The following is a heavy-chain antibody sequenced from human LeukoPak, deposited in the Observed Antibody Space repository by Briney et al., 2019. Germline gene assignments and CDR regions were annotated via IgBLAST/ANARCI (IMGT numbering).Heavy chain of an antibody. CDR1: GGSISSGDYY. CDR2: IYYSGST. CDR3: ARVYYYDNSGYGKDYFDY. V-gene: IGHV4-30-4*01. D-gene: IGHD3-22*01. J-gene: IGHJ4*02. Sequence: SQTLSLTCTVSGGSISSGDYYWSWIRQPPGKGLEWIGYIYYSGSTYYNPSLKSRVTISVDTSKNQFSLQLSSLTAADTAVSYCARVYYYDNSGYGKDYFDYWGQGTLVTVSS.